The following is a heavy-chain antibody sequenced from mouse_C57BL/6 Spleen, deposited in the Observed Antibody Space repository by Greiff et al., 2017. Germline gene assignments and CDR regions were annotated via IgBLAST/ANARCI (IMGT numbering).Heavy chain of an antibody. CDR2: IHPNSGST. V-gene: IGHV1-64*01. CDR1: GYTFTSYW. D-gene: IGHD1-2*01. J-gene: IGHJ4*01. CDR3: ARAGPTTAQDMDD. Sequence: VQLQQPGAELVKPGASVQLSCKASGYTFTSYWMHWVKQRPGQGLEWIGMIHPNSGSTNYNEKFKSKATLTVDKSSSTAYMQLSSLTSEDSAVYDWARAGPTTAQDMDDWGQGTSVTVSS.